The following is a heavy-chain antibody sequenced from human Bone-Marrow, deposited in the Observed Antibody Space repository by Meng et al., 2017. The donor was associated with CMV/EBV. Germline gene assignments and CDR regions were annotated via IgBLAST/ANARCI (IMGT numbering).Heavy chain of an antibody. CDR1: GFTLSAYY. CDR3: AGQTMAVDY. CDR2: ISSSSRYT. V-gene: IGHV3-11*06. J-gene: IGHJ4*02. D-gene: IGHD4/OR15-4a*01. Sequence: QVQTGEAGGGLDKPGGSLRLSCEASGFTLSAYYMSWIRQAPGKGLEWVSYISSSSRYTNYADSVKGRFTISRDNAKNSLYLQMNSLRAEDTAVYYCAGQTMAVDYWGQGTLVTVSS.